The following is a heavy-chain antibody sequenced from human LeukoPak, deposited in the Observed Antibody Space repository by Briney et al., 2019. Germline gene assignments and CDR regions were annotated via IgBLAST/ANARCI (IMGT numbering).Heavy chain of an antibody. CDR1: GFTFSSYA. CDR2: ISGSGSST. D-gene: IGHD6-19*01. V-gene: IGHV3-23*01. Sequence: PGGSLRLSCAASGFTFSSYAMTWVRQAPGKGLEWVSGISGSGSSTYYADSVKGRFTISRDNSKNTLYLQMNSLRAEDTAVYYCARDFPGIAVTGTRPLDYWGQGTLVTVSS. J-gene: IGHJ4*02. CDR3: ARDFPGIAVTGTRPLDY.